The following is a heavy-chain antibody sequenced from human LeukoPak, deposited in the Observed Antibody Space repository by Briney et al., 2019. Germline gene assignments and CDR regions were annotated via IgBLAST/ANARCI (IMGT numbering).Heavy chain of an antibody. CDR1: GGSFSGYY. Sequence: KPSETLSLTCAVYGGSFSGYYWGWIRQPPGKGLEWIGEIKHSGSTNSTPSLKSGDTISVDTSKNQFSLKLSSVTAADTAVYYCARVGSGVNGPVDYWGQGTLVTVSS. CDR3: ARVGSGVNGPVDY. J-gene: IGHJ4*02. D-gene: IGHD3-10*01. CDR2: IKHSGST. V-gene: IGHV4-34*01.